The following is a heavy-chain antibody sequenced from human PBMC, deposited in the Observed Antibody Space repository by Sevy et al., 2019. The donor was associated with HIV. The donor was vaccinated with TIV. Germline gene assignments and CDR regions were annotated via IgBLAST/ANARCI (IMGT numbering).Heavy chain of an antibody. CDR3: ARGKSGYGYGLNS. CDR1: GFTVSSNY. D-gene: IGHD5-18*01. V-gene: IGHV3-66*01. J-gene: IGHJ4*02. Sequence: GGSLRLSCAASGFTVSSNYMTWVRQAPGKGLEGVSVIYSDGTTYHADSVKDRFTISRDNSKNTLFLEMNSLRAEDTAFYYCARGKSGYGYGLNSWGQGTLVNVSS. CDR2: IYSDGTT.